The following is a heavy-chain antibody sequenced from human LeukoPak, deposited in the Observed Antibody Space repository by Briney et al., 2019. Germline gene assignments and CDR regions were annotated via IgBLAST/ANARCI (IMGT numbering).Heavy chain of an antibody. D-gene: IGHD3-3*01. CDR1: GDSINNYY. CDR3: ARGQLRFLEWLSDNWFDP. V-gene: IGHV4-59*01. J-gene: IGHJ5*02. Sequence: SETLSLTCIVSGDSINNYYWSWIRQPPGKGLEWIGHIYYSGSTNYNPSLRSRVTISVDTSKNQFSLKLSSVTAADTAVYYCARGQLRFLEWLSDNWFDPWGQGTLVTVSS. CDR2: IYYSGST.